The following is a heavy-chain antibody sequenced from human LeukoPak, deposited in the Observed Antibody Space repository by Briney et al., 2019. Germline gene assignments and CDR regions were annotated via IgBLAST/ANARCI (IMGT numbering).Heavy chain of an antibody. CDR1: GSTVNSNY. CDR3: VRREADIHNWFDP. J-gene: IGHJ5*02. V-gene: IGHV3-66*01. CDR2: IYSGGRT. D-gene: IGHD2-15*01. Sequence: PGGSLRLSCAASGSTVNSNYMTWVHQAPGKGLEWGSVIYSGGRTYYADSVKGRFTISRDNSKNTLYLQMNSLRAEDTAVYYCVRREADIHNWFDPWGQGTRVTVSA.